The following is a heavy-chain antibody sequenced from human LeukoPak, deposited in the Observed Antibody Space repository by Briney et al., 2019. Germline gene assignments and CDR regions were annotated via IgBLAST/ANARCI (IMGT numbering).Heavy chain of an antibody. J-gene: IGHJ3*02. D-gene: IGHD6-13*01. CDR1: GGSINNFY. CDR2: MFYSGST. CDR3: ASYSSSWHRAFDI. V-gene: IGHV4-59*08. Sequence: PSETLSLTCTVSGGSINNFYWGWIRQPPGKGLEWIGDMFYSGSTNYNPSLKSRVTISVDMSKNQFSLKLSSMTAADTAVYYCASYSSSWHRAFDIWGQGTMVTVSS.